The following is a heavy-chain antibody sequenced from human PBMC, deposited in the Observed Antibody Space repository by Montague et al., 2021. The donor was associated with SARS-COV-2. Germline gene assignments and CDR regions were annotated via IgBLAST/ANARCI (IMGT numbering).Heavy chain of an antibody. CDR3: ARDTRITMIVVVQGYGMDV. CDR1: GGSISSSSYY. J-gene: IGHJ6*02. D-gene: IGHD3-22*01. CDR2: IYYSGST. Sequence: SETRSLTCTVSGGSISSSSYYWGWIRLPPGKGLEWIGSIYYSGSTYYNPSLKSRVTISVDTSKNQFSLKLSSVTAADTAVYYCARDTRITMIVVVQGYGMDVWGQGTTVTVSS. V-gene: IGHV4-39*07.